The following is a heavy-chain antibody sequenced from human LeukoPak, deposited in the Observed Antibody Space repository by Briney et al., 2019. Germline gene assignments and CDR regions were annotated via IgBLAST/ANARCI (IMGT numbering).Heavy chain of an antibody. Sequence: SVKVSCKASGGTFSSYAISWVRQAPGQGLEWMGGIIPIFGTANYAQKFQGRVTITADESTSTAYMELSSLRSEDTAVYYCAREVPATSRQRKNGMDVWGQGTLVTVSS. V-gene: IGHV1-69*13. J-gene: IGHJ6*02. CDR3: AREVPATSRQRKNGMDV. CDR2: IIPIFGTA. CDR1: GGTFSSYA. D-gene: IGHD2-2*01.